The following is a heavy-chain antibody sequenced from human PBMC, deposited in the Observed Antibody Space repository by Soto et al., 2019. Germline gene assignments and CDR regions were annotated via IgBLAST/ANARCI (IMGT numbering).Heavy chain of an antibody. D-gene: IGHD3-16*02. J-gene: IGHJ4*02. CDR1: GFPFSSYA. Sequence: GGSLRLSCAASGFPFSSYAMSWVRQAPGKGLEWVSAISGSGGSTYYADSVKGRFTISRDNSKNTLYLQMNSLRAEDTAVYYCAKDYYDYIWGSYRPYYFDYWGQGTLVTVSS. V-gene: IGHV3-23*01. CDR3: AKDYYDYIWGSYRPYYFDY. CDR2: ISGSGGST.